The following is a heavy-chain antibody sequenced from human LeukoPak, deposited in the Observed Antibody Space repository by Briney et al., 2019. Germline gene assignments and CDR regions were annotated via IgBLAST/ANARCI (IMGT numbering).Heavy chain of an antibody. Sequence: PGGSLRLSCAASGFTFSGYAMNWVRQAPGKGLEWVSGISGSGGHTYYADSVKGRFTISRDNSKNTLYLQMNSLRAEDTAVYYCAKAGSSFSFDYWGQGTLVTVSS. V-gene: IGHV3-23*01. CDR2: ISGSGGHT. CDR1: GFTFSGYA. CDR3: AKAGSSFSFDY. J-gene: IGHJ4*02.